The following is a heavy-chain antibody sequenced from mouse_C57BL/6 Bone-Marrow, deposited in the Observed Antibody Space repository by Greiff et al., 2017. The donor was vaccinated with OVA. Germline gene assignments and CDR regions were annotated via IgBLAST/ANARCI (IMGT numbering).Heavy chain of an antibody. CDR2: IRNKANNHAT. J-gene: IGHJ4*01. CDR1: GFTISDAW. CDR3: TRLGNYGMDY. V-gene: IGHV6-6*01. Sequence: EVKLQESGGGLVQPGGSMKLSCAASGFTISDAWMDWVRQSPEKGLEWVAEIRNKANNHATYYDASVKGLFPISRDDSKSSVYLQMNSLSAEDTGIYYGTRLGNYGMDYWGQGTSVTVSS. D-gene: IGHD2-14*01.